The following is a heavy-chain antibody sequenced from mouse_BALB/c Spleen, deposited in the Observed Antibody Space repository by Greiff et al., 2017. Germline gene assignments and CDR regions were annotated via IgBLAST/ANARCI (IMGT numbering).Heavy chain of an antibody. D-gene: IGHD2-1*01. Sequence: VKLVESGPGLVAPSQSLSITCTVSGFSLTSYGVHWVRQPPGKGLEWLGVIWAGGSTNYNSALMSRLSISKDNSKSQVFLKMNSLQTDDTAMYYCARDGNYEEGAMDYWGQGTSVTVSS. CDR1: GFSLTSYG. CDR2: IWAGGST. J-gene: IGHJ4*01. V-gene: IGHV2-9*02. CDR3: ARDGNYEEGAMDY.